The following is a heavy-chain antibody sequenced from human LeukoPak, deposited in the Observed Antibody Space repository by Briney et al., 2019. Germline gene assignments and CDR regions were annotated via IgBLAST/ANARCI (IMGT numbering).Heavy chain of an antibody. CDR3: ARSGGYADYYYYGMDV. Sequence: GGSLRLSCAASGFTFSSYEMNWVRQAPGKGLEWVSYISSSGSTIYYAYSVKGRFTISRDNAKNSLYLQMNSLRAEDTAVYYCARSGGYADYYYYGMDVWGQGTTVTVSS. CDR2: ISSSGSTI. CDR1: GFTFSSYE. D-gene: IGHD3-22*01. J-gene: IGHJ6*02. V-gene: IGHV3-48*03.